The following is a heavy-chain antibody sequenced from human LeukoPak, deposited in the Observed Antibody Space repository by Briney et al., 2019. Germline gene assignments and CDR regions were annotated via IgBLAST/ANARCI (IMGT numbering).Heavy chain of an antibody. V-gene: IGHV3-23*01. CDR1: GFTFSSYA. CDR2: ISGSGGST. Sequence: PGGSLRLSCAASGFTFSSYAMSWVRQAPGKGLEWVSAISGSGGSTYYADSVKGRFTISRDNSKNTLSLQMNSLRAEDTAVYYCAKDAVSTSSGYYSSDYFDYWGPGTLVTVSS. J-gene: IGHJ4*02. CDR3: AKDAVSTSSGYYSSDYFDY. D-gene: IGHD3-22*01.